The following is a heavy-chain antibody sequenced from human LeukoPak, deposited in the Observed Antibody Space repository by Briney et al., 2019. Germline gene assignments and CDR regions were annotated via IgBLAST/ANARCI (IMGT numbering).Heavy chain of an antibody. CDR3: ARVPGGYSYGYPFDY. V-gene: IGHV4-4*02. CDR1: GGSISSSNW. D-gene: IGHD5-18*01. CDR2: IYYSGST. J-gene: IGHJ4*02. Sequence: SETLSLTCAVSGGSISSSNWWSWVRQPPGKGLEWIGSIYYSGSTYYNPSLKSRVTISVDTSKNQFSLKLSSVTAADTAVYYCARVPGGYSYGYPFDYWGQGTLVTVSS.